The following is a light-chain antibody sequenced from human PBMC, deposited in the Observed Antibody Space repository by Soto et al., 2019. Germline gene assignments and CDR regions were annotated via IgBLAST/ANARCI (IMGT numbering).Light chain of an antibody. CDR3: GSWDSSLSADV. CDR1: SSNIGGNS. CDR2: DDD. V-gene: IGLV1-51*01. Sequence: QSAMTQPPSVSAAPGQRVTISCSGSSSNIGGNSVSWYQQLPGTAPKLLIYDDDKRPSGIPDRFSGSKSGTSATLGITGFQTGDEADHYCGSWDSSLSADVFGTGTKLTVL. J-gene: IGLJ1*01.